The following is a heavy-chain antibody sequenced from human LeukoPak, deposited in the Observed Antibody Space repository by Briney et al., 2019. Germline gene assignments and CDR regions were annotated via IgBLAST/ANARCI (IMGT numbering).Heavy chain of an antibody. D-gene: IGHD5-24*01. CDR1: GGSFSGYY. J-gene: IGHJ4*02. V-gene: IGHV4-34*01. CDR3: AREGDGYNIDY. CDR2: IHYSGSA. Sequence: SETLSLTCAVYGGSFSGYYWTWIRQPPGKGLEWIGEIHYSGSATYNPSLKSRVTISVDRSKNQSSLKLSSVTAADTAVYYCAREGDGYNIDYWGQGTLVTVSS.